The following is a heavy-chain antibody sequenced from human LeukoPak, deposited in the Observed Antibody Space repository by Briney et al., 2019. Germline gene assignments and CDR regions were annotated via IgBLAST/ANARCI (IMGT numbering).Heavy chain of an antibody. CDR3: AKRGVVIRGILVIGYHQEAYHYDF. D-gene: IGHD3-10*01. CDR2: ISERGGST. Sequence: GGSLRLSCVVSGISLSNYAMTWVRQAPGKGLEWVSYISERGGSTTYADSVKGRFTISRDTSLNTLYLQMNNLRAEDTAVYFCAKRGVVIRGILVIGYHQEAYHYDFWGQGVLVIVSS. V-gene: IGHV3-23*01. CDR1: GISLSNYA. J-gene: IGHJ4*02.